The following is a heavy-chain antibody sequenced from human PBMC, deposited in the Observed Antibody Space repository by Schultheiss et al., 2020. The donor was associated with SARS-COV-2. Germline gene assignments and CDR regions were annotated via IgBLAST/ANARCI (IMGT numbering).Heavy chain of an antibody. CDR3: ARAADNTYGMDV. J-gene: IGHJ6*02. D-gene: IGHD1-1*01. CDR1: GYTFTGYY. V-gene: IGHV1-18*04. CDR2: ISAYNGNT. Sequence: ASVKVSCKASGYTFTGYYMHWVRQAPGQGLEWMGWISAYNGNTNYAQKLQGRVTMTTDTSTSTAYMELRSLRSDDTAVYYCARAADNTYGMDVWGQGTTVTVSS.